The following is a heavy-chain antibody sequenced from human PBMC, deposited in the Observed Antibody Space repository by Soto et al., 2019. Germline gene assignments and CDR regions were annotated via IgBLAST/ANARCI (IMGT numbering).Heavy chain of an antibody. D-gene: IGHD1-20*01. CDR2: ISSSSSYT. V-gene: IGHV3-11*06. CDR1: GFTFSDYY. J-gene: IGHJ5*02. CDR3: GRPYNWNDGWSWFDP. Sequence: QVQLVESGGGLVKPGGSLRLSCAASGFTFSDYYMSWIRQAPGKGLEWVSYISSSSSYTNYADSVKGRFTVSRDNAKNSLYLQMNSLRAGDTAVYYCGRPYNWNDGWSWFDPWGQGTLVTVSS.